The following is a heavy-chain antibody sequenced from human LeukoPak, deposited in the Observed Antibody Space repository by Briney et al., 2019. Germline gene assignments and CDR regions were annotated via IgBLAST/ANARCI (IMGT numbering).Heavy chain of an antibody. V-gene: IGHV3-30*02. CDR2: IRYDGSNK. CDR3: AKDGPYCSGGSRYSGRIDY. D-gene: IGHD2-15*01. J-gene: IGHJ4*02. CDR1: GFTFSSYG. Sequence: GGSLRLSCAASGFTFSSYGMHWVRQAPGKGLEWVAFIRYDGSNKYYADSVKGQFTISRDNSKNTLYLQMNSLRAEDTAVYYCAKDGPYCSGGSRYSGRIDYWGQGTLVTVSS.